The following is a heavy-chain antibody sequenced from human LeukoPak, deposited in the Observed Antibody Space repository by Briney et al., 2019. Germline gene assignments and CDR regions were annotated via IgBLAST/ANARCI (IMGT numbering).Heavy chain of an antibody. D-gene: IGHD4-17*01. Sequence: GGSLRLSCAASGFTFSNYWMHWVRQAPGKGLEWVSAISGSGGSTYYADSVKGRFTISRDNSKNTLYLQMNSLRAEDTAVYYCATEMTTVTTTVDYWGQGTLVTVSS. V-gene: IGHV3-23*01. CDR1: GFTFSNYW. CDR2: ISGSGGST. J-gene: IGHJ4*02. CDR3: ATEMTTVTTTVDY.